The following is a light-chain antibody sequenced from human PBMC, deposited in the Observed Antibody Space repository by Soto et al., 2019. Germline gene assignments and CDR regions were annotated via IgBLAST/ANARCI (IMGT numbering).Light chain of an antibody. Sequence: QSVLAQPRSVSGSPGQLLTISCTGTSSDVDDYRYVSWYQQYPGKAPKLVIYDGTKRPSGVPDRFSGSNSGNTASLTISGLQDEDDADYYCCSYVTTPEIFGTGTKVTVL. CDR2: DGT. J-gene: IGLJ1*01. CDR3: CSYVTTPEI. CDR1: SSDVDDYRY. V-gene: IGLV2-11*01.